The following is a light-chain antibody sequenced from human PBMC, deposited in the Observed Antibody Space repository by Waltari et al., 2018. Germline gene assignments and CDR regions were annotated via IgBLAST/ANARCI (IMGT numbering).Light chain of an antibody. CDR3: QAWDSSTVV. CDR2: QDN. V-gene: IGLV3-1*01. J-gene: IGLJ2*01. CDR1: NLGDKY. Sequence: SYELTQPPSVSVSPGQTASITCSGDNLGDKYACWYQQKPGQSPGLVIYQDNKRPSGIPGRFAGSKSWNAATLTSGGTQAMDEAVFYCQAWDSSTVVFGGGTKLTVL.